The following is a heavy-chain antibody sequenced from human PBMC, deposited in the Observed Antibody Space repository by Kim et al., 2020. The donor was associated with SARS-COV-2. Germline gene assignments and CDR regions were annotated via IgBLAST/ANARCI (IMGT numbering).Heavy chain of an antibody. Sequence: GGSLRLSCAASGFTFSSYGMHWVRQAPGKGLEWVAVISYDGSNKYYADSVKGRFTISRDNSKNTLYLQMNSLRAEDTAVYYCAKDDRLLEDAFDIWGQGTMVTVSS. CDR2: ISYDGSNK. V-gene: IGHV3-30*18. CDR1: GFTFSSYG. CDR3: AKDDRLLEDAFDI. J-gene: IGHJ3*02. D-gene: IGHD3-10*01.